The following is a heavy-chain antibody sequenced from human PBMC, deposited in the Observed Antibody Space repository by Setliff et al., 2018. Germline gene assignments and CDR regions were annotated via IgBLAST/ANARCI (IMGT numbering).Heavy chain of an antibody. Sequence: RGESLKISCKGSGYSFTDYWIAWVRQTPGKGLEWMGTIYPGNADTRYSPSFQGQVTISTDTSITTAFLQWNNLKASDTAVYYCARRGERFFNWFDPWGQGTLVTVSS. D-gene: IGHD3-10*01. J-gene: IGHJ5*02. CDR3: ARRGERFFNWFDP. CDR2: IYPGNADT. CDR1: GYSFTDYW. V-gene: IGHV5-51*01.